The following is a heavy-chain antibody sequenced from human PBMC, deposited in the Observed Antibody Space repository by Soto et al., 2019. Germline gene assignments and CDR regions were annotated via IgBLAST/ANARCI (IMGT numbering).Heavy chain of an antibody. Sequence: GGSLRLSCAASGFTFSSYAMSWVRQAPGKGLEWVSAISGSGGSTYYADSVKGRFTISRDNSKNTLYLQMNSLRAEDTAVYYCAKTLNLAVAGKRLGAFDIWGQGTMVTVSS. D-gene: IGHD6-19*01. CDR1: GFTFSSYA. CDR2: ISGSGGST. J-gene: IGHJ3*02. CDR3: AKTLNLAVAGKRLGAFDI. V-gene: IGHV3-23*01.